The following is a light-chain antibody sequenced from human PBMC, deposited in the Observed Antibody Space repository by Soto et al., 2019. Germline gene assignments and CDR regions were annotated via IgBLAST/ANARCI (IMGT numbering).Light chain of an antibody. CDR1: SSDVGAYDY. Sequence: HSVLTQPASVSVSPGQSSAISCTGTSSDVGAYDYVSWYQQHPDRAPRLVIYEVSNRPSGVSNRFSGSKSVNTATLTISGLQAEDEADYYCASHTTTNTRVFGTGTKVTVL. CDR2: EVS. J-gene: IGLJ1*01. V-gene: IGLV2-14*03. CDR3: ASHTTTNTRV.